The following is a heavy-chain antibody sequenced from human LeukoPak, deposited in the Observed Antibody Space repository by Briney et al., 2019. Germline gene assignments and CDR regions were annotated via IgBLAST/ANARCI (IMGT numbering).Heavy chain of an antibody. J-gene: IGHJ3*02. V-gene: IGHV3-23*01. D-gene: IGHD3-10*01. CDR1: GFTFSTYG. CDR2: ISGGGDST. CDR3: TTDSLLWFGELRNAFDI. Sequence: PGGSLRLSCAVSGFTFSTYGMSWVRQAPGKGLEWVSTISGGGDSTYYADSAKGRFTIFRDNSKNTLYLQMNSLKTEDTAVYYCTTDSLLWFGELRNAFDIWGQGTMVTVSS.